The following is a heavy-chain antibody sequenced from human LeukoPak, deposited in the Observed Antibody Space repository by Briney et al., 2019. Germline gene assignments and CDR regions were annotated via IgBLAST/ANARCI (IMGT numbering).Heavy chain of an antibody. J-gene: IGHJ6*02. Sequence: SQTLSLTRTLSGGSISRGFYYWIWTRHPPGKGLEWIGYLFYSGSTYYNPSLKSRVTISVDTSKNQFSLKLSSVAAADTAVYYCARRSIVGTNEDYYYGMDVWGQGTTVTVSS. D-gene: IGHD1-26*01. CDR2: LFYSGST. V-gene: IGHV4-30-4*01. CDR1: GGSISRGFYY. CDR3: ARRSIVGTNEDYYYGMDV.